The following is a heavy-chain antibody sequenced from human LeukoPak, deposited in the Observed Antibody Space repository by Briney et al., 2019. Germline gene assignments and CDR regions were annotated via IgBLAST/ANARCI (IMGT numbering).Heavy chain of an antibody. CDR2: IGTAGDT. V-gene: IGHV3-13*01. J-gene: IGHJ6*03. CDR1: GFTFSSYD. CDR3: ARVSSSSWYSVRIYYMDV. D-gene: IGHD6-13*01. Sequence: GGSLRLSCAASGFTFSSYDMHWVRHATGKGLEWVSAIGTAGDTYYPGSVKGRFTISRDNAKNSLYLQMNSLRAEDTAVYYCARVSSSSWYSVRIYYMDVWGKGTTVTVSS.